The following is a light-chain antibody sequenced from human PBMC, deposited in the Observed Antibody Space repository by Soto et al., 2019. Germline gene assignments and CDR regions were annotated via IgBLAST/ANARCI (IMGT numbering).Light chain of an antibody. V-gene: IGKV1-5*01. J-gene: IGKJ1*01. Sequence: GDRVTITCRASQSIKTWLAWYQRKPGRAPNLLIYDASSLQSGVPSRFSGSGSGTEFTLTISSLQPDDSATYYCQQYASYSWTFGQGTKVEIK. CDR1: QSIKTW. CDR2: DAS. CDR3: QQYASYSWT.